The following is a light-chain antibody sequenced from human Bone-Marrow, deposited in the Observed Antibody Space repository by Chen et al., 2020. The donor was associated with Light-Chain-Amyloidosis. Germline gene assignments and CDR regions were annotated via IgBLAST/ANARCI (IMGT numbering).Light chain of an antibody. V-gene: IGLV1-40*01. CDR2: GGT. J-gene: IGLJ1*01. Sequence: QSVLTQPPSASGTPGQRVTISCTGSSSNIRAGYDLHWYQQLPGTAPKVVIYGGTNRPSGVPDRFSGSKSGNSASLAITGLQAEDEADYYCQSYDSSLSCYVFGTGTKVTVL. CDR1: SSNIRAGYD. CDR3: QSYDSSLSCYV.